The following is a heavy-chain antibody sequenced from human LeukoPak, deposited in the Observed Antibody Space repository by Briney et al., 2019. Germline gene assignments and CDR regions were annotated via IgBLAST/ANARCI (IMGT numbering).Heavy chain of an antibody. V-gene: IGHV3-48*01. Sequence: GGSLRLSCGASGFIFTDYSINWVRQAPGKGLEWISYIDKTSSNIYYADSVKGRFTISRDNAKNSLYLQMNSLRAEDTAVYYFARESYWGSSAKAFDYWGQGTLVTVSS. CDR3: ARESYWGSSAKAFDY. D-gene: IGHD7-27*01. CDR1: GFIFTDYS. CDR2: IDKTSSNI. J-gene: IGHJ4*02.